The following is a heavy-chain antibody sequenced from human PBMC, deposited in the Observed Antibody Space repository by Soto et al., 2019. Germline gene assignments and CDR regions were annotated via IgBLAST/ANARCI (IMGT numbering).Heavy chain of an antibody. D-gene: IGHD6-6*01. CDR3: AKARGSSTRSGVIYYYYGMDV. V-gene: IGHV3-23*01. J-gene: IGHJ6*02. CDR2: ISGSGGST. Sequence: GGSLRLSCAASGFTFSSYAMSWVRQAPGKGLEWVSAISGSGGSTYYADSVKGRFTISRDNSKNTLYLQMNSLRAEDTAVYYCAKARGSSTRSGVIYYYYGMDVWGQGTTVTVSS. CDR1: GFTFSSYA.